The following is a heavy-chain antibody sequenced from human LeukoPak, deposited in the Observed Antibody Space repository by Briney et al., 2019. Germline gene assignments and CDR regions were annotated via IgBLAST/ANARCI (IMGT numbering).Heavy chain of an antibody. CDR2: INHSGST. CDR3: GKTPGGGTDY. D-gene: IGHD1-14*01. Sequence: SETLSLTCAVYGGSFSGYYCSWIRQPPGKGLEWIGEINHSGSTNYNPSLKSRVTISVDTSKNQFSLKLSSVTAADTAVYYCGKTPGGGTDYWGQGTLVTVSS. J-gene: IGHJ4*02. V-gene: IGHV4-34*01. CDR1: GGSFSGYY.